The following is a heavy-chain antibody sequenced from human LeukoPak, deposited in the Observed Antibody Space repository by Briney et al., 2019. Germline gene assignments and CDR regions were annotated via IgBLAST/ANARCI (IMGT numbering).Heavy chain of an antibody. Sequence: GGSLRLSCAASGFTFSSCWMSWVRQAPGKGLEWVANIKQDGSEKYYVDSVKGRFTISRDNAKNSLYLQMNSLRVVDTAVYYCARDPPVAVTGPSLDYWGQGTLVTVSS. CDR3: ARDPPVAVTGPSLDY. CDR1: GFTFSSCW. V-gene: IGHV3-7*01. J-gene: IGHJ4*02. D-gene: IGHD6-19*01. CDR2: IKQDGSEK.